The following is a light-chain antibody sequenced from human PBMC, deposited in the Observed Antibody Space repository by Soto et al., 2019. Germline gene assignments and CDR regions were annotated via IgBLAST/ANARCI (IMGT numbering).Light chain of an antibody. CDR1: QSISNY. Sequence: DLQMTQSPSSLSASAGDRVTITCRASQSISNYLNWYQQKPGKAPKLLIYAASTLERGVPSRFSAGRSGTDFTLTISSLQPEDFATYYCQQTYNTPLTFGGGTQVEVK. V-gene: IGKV1-39*01. CDR2: AAS. CDR3: QQTYNTPLT. J-gene: IGKJ4*01.